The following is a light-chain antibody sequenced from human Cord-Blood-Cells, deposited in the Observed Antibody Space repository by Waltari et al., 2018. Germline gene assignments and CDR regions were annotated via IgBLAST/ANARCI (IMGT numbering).Light chain of an antibody. CDR3: SSYTSSSTYV. Sequence: QSALTQPASVSGSPGQSITISCTGTSSDVGGYNYVSWYQQHPGKAPKLMIYEVSNRLPGFSNRFSGSTSGNTASLTLSGLQAEDEADYYCSSYTSSSTYVFGTGTKVTVL. CDR1: SSDVGGYNY. J-gene: IGLJ1*01. V-gene: IGLV2-14*01. CDR2: EVS.